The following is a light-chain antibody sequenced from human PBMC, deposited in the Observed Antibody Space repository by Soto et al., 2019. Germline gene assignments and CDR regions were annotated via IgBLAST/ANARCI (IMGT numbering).Light chain of an antibody. Sequence: DIQSTQSPSVLSSSFGDTVTITCRASQALSNYLAWYQQKPGKAPDLLIYSASTLQSGVPSRFSVSGSETECGLTIRALKNEDGATYYCQQLSRYPLTFGGGTKVDIK. J-gene: IGKJ4*01. V-gene: IGKV1-9*01. CDR1: QALSNY. CDR2: SAS. CDR3: QQLSRYPLT.